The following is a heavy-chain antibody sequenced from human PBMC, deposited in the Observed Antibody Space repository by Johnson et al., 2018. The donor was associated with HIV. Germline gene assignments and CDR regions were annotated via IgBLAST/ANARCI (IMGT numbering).Heavy chain of an antibody. CDR2: ISYDGNNK. CDR3: ARYCSGGSCYSVWQKNYAFDI. V-gene: IGHV3-30-3*01. Sequence: QVQLVESGGGVVQPGRSLRLSCAASGFTFSSYAMHWVRQAPAKGLEWVAVISYDGNNKYYADSVKGRFTISRDNSKNTLYLQLNSLRAEDTAVYYCARYCSGGSCYSVWQKNYAFDIWGQGTMVTVSS. D-gene: IGHD2-15*01. J-gene: IGHJ3*02. CDR1: GFTFSSYA.